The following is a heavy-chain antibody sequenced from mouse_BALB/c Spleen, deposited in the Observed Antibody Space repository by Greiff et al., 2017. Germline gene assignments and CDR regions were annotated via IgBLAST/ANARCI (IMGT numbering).Heavy chain of an antibody. CDR3: TRDGYGNYVCDY. Sequence: EVKVVESGGGLVKPGGSLKLSCAASGFTFSSYTMSWVRQTPEKRLEWVATISSGGSYTYYPDSVKGRFTISRDNAKNTLYLQMSSLKSEDTAMYYCTRDGYGNYVCDYWGQGTTLTVSA. CDR1: GFTFSSYT. V-gene: IGHV5-6-4*01. D-gene: IGHD2-1*01. J-gene: IGHJ2*01. CDR2: ISSGGSYT.